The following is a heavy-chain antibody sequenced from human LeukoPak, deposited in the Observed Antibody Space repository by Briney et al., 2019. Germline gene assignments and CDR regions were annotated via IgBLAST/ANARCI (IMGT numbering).Heavy chain of an antibody. Sequence: GGSLRLSCAASGFTFSSYNMDWVRQAPGKGLEWVSFIDSSSRYIYQADSVKGRFTIFRDNAKSSVFLQMNSLRAEDTAVYYCARVGGHCTSTSCPPPDYWGQGTLVTVSS. D-gene: IGHD2-2*01. CDR3: ARVGGHCTSTSCPPPDY. CDR2: IDSSSRYI. V-gene: IGHV3-21*01. CDR1: GFTFSSYN. J-gene: IGHJ4*02.